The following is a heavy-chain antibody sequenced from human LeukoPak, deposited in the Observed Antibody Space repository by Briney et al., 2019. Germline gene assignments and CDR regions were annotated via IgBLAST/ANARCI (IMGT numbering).Heavy chain of an antibody. CDR2: ISNEGAT. CDR1: GFSVSASY. D-gene: IGHD5-24*01. V-gene: IGHV3-53*01. J-gene: IGHJ6*03. Sequence: GGSLRLSCAASGFSVSASYMSWVRQAPGKGLESVSVISNEGATYYADSVKGRFTISRDNARNSLFLQMNSLRADDTAIYYCARAGEMRYMDAWGKGTAVTVSS. CDR3: ARAGEMRYMDA.